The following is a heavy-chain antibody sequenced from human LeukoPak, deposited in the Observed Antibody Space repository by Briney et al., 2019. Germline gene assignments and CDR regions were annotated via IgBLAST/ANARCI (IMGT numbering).Heavy chain of an antibody. J-gene: IGHJ3*02. Sequence: GGSLRLSCAASGFTFSSYSMNWVRQAPGKGLEWVSSISSSSSSYIYYADSVKGRFTISRDNAKNSLYLQMNSLRAEDTAVYYCAREQTSYYGSATYAFDIWGQGTMVTVSS. CDR1: GFTFSSYS. CDR2: ISSSSSSYI. D-gene: IGHD3-10*01. CDR3: AREQTSYYGSATYAFDI. V-gene: IGHV3-21*01.